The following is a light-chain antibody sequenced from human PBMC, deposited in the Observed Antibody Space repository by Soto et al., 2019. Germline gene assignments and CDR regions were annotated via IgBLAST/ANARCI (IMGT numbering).Light chain of an antibody. CDR1: QTFLFSAKNRNY. V-gene: IGKV4-1*01. Sequence: EIVMTQSPDSLALPLGEMASINCKSRQTFLFSAKNRNYIYWYQKKKGQPPKXLVYWASTRESGVPERLSGSGYETNFTITISGMKYEDVEVYYCLQHYSFTRTFGQGTKVDIK. J-gene: IGKJ1*01. CDR2: WAS. CDR3: LQHYSFTRT.